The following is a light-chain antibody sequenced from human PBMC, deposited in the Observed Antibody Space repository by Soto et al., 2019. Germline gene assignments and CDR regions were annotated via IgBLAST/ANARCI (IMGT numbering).Light chain of an antibody. J-gene: IGKJ1*01. CDR2: DAS. Sequence: DIQMTQSPSTLSGSGGERVTITCRASQTISSWLAWYQQKPGKAPKLLIYDASNLETGAPSRFSGSGSGTDFTFTISSLQPEDFATYYCLQDYNYPRTFGQGTKV. CDR3: LQDYNYPRT. V-gene: IGKV1-5*01. CDR1: QTISSW.